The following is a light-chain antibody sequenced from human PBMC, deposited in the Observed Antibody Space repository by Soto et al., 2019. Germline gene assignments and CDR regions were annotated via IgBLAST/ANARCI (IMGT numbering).Light chain of an antibody. CDR3: LQRSNWLT. CDR2: GAS. Sequence: MLLTQYPRTLSLSPGARATLSCRASQSVSSYLAWYQQKPAQAPRLLIYGASNRATGIPARFSGSGSGTDFTLTISSLEPEDSAVYYCLQRSNWLTFGGGTKVDIK. V-gene: IGKV3-11*01. CDR1: QSVSSY. J-gene: IGKJ4*01.